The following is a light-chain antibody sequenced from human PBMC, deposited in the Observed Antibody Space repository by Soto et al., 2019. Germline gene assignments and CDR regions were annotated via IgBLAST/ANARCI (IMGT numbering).Light chain of an antibody. J-gene: IGKJ4*01. CDR2: RTS. Sequence: EIVMTQSPATLSVSRGERATLSCRASQSVSSNLAWYQQIPGQAPRLLIYRTSSRATGIPDRFSGSGSGTDSTLTISRLEPQDFAVYFCQQYGSAPLNFGGGTKVDI. V-gene: IGKV3-20*01. CDR1: QSVSSN. CDR3: QQYGSAPLN.